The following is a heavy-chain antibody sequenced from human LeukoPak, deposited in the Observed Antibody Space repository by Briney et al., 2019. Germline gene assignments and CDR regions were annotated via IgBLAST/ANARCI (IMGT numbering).Heavy chain of an antibody. V-gene: IGHV1-2*02. J-gene: IGHJ4*02. Sequence: VASVKVSCKASGYTFTGYYMHWVRQAPGQGLEWMGWINPNSGGTNYAQKFQGRVTMTRNTSISTAYMELSSLRSEDTAVYYCARGIRGGYDFGSDYWGQGTLVTASS. D-gene: IGHD5-12*01. CDR2: INPNSGGT. CDR1: GYTFTGYY. CDR3: ARGIRGGYDFGSDY.